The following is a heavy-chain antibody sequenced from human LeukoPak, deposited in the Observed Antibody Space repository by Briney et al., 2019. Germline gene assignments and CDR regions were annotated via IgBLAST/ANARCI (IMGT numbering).Heavy chain of an antibody. CDR2: INPDSGGT. CDR1: GYTSTDYY. CDR3: ATVPCLTTSCSPINWFDP. D-gene: IGHD2/OR15-2a*01. Sequence: ASVKVSGTASGYTSTDYYIHWVRQAPGQGLEWMGWINPDSGGTDYAEKFQGRVTMTRDTSISTAYMELSSLKSDDTAVYYCATVPCLTTSCSPINWFDPWGQGALVTVSS. J-gene: IGHJ5*02. V-gene: IGHV1-2*02.